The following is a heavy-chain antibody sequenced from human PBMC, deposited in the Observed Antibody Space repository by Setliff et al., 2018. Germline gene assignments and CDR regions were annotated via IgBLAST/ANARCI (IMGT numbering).Heavy chain of an antibody. CDR1: GGTFSDYH. J-gene: IGHJ3*02. CDR2: INHRGST. CDR3: ARDGGNGYGVDTYAGGGFDI. V-gene: IGHV4-34*01. D-gene: IGHD5-18*01. Sequence: PSETLSLTCAAYGGTFSDYHWTWIRQSPEKGLEWIGEINHRGSTNYNPSLKSRVTISIDTSKDQFSLKLISMTAADTAVYYCARDGGNGYGVDTYAGGGFDIWGQGTMVTVSS.